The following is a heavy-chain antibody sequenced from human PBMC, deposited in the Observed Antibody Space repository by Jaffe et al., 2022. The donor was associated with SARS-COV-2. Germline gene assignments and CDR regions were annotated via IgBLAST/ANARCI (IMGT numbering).Heavy chain of an antibody. J-gene: IGHJ4*02. CDR3: SWVVAAEHLFDH. CDR2: IKSKTSGGTI. Sequence: EVQLVESGGGLVQPGGSLRLSCTASGFAFNHAWMNWVRQAPGKGLEWVGRIKSKTSGGTIDYAAPVKDRFTISRDDSKNILYLQMNNLKAEDTGVYFCSWVVAAEHLFDHWGQGTLVTVSS. V-gene: IGHV3-15*01. D-gene: IGHD2-2*01. CDR1: GFAFNHAW.